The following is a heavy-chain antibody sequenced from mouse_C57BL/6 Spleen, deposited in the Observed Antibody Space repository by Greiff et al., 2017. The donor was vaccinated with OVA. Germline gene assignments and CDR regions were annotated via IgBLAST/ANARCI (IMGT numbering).Heavy chain of an antibody. J-gene: IGHJ3*01. D-gene: IGHD2-4*01. V-gene: IGHV3-1*01. CDR3: ARGGLRVFAY. CDR2: ISYSGST. Sequence: EVKLVESGPGMVKPSQSLSLTCTVTGYSITSGYDWHWIRHFPGNKLEWMGYISYSGSTNYNPSLKSRISITHDTSKNHFFLKLNSVTTEDTATYYCARGGLRVFAYWGQGTLVTVSA. CDR1: GYSITSGYD.